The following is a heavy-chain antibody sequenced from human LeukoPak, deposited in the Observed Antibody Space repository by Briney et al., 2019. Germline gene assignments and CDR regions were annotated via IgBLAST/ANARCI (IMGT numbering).Heavy chain of an antibody. CDR3: SRAYSTGWLGINDY. V-gene: IGHV3-49*04. CDR1: GFTFSSYA. CDR2: IRNKANGGTA. D-gene: IGHD6-19*01. J-gene: IGHJ4*02. Sequence: HPGGSLRLSCAASGFTFSSYAMSWVRQAPGKGLEWVGFIRNKANGGTADYAASVKGRFTISRDDSKTIAYLQMNSLKIEDTAVYYCSRAYSTGWLGINDYWGQGAQVTVSS.